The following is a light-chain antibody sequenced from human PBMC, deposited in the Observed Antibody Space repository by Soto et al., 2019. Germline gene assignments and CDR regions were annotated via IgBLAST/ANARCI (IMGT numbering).Light chain of an antibody. Sequence: DIQMTQSPSSVSASVGDRVTITCRASQGISSWLAWYQQKPGKAPKILIYAAASLQSGGLSRCCGGGSGTNFILAISSLQPDEFAAYYCRQYNSYSPWTFGQGTKVDIK. CDR2: AAA. V-gene: IGKV1D-16*01. CDR1: QGISSW. CDR3: RQYNSYSPWT. J-gene: IGKJ1*01.